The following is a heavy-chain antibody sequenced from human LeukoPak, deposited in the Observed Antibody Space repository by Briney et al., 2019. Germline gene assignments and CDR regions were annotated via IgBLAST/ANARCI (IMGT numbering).Heavy chain of an antibody. CDR2: IYPNSGGT. CDR1: GYTFSGHY. Sequence: ASVKVSCKASGYTFSGHYMHWVRQAPGLGLEWMGWIYPNSGGTNYAQKLQGRVTMTTDTSTSTAYMELRSLRSDDTAVYYCAREQGYSYGGIFDYWGQGTLVTVSP. J-gene: IGHJ4*02. CDR3: AREQGYSYGGIFDY. V-gene: IGHV1-2*02. D-gene: IGHD5-18*01.